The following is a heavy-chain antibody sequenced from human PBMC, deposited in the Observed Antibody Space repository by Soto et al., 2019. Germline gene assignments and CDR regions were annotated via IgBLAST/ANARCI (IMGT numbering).Heavy chain of an antibody. V-gene: IGHV3-23*01. Sequence: PGGSLRLSCGASGFTFSTYAMTWVRQAPGAGLEWVSTITNTGGRTKYTDSVKGRFSISRDKSKNTVYLQMNSLRAEDTAVYFCAKAGDSSSDNYYYLDVWGRGTTDTVSS. CDR3: AKAGDSSSDNYYYLDV. CDR1: GFTFSTYA. CDR2: ITNTGGRT. J-gene: IGHJ6*03. D-gene: IGHD6-6*01.